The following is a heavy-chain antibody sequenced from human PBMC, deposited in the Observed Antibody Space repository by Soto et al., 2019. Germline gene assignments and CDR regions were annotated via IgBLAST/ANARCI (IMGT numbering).Heavy chain of an antibody. V-gene: IGHV4-59*08. CDR1: GGSVSDYD. CDR3: ASNICNDAADREGTLNI. J-gene: IGHJ3*02. D-gene: IGHD1-1*01. CDR2: LSSSGAT. Sequence: QMQLEESGPGLVKPSETLSLTCSVSGGSVSDYDWHWIRQSPGKGLEWIGDLSSSGATSYSPPLKRRVSISVESSKNKLTLKMTSVTAADAALYYCASNICNDAADREGTLNIWGQVTQLTVSS.